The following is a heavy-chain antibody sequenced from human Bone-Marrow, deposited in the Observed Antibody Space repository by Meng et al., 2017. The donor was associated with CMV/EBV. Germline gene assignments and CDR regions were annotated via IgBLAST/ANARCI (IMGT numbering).Heavy chain of an antibody. J-gene: IGHJ4*02. CDR2: IIPILGIA. V-gene: IGHV1-69*04. Sequence: SGGTFSSYTISWVRQAHGQGLEWMGRIIPILGIANYAQKFQGRVTITADKSTSTAYMELSSLRSEDTAVYYCARDLGSGYSYYFDYWGQGTLVTVSS. CDR1: GGTFSSYT. D-gene: IGHD3-22*01. CDR3: ARDLGSGYSYYFDY.